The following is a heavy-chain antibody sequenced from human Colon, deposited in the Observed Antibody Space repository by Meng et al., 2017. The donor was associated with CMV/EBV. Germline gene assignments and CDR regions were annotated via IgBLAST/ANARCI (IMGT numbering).Heavy chain of an antibody. J-gene: IGHJ4*02. CDR3: ARDQDGPGATIDY. CDR2: INSDGSGT. V-gene: IGHV3-74*01. CDR1: GFTYSSYW. D-gene: IGHD1-26*01. Sequence: CVASGFTYSSYWMRWVRQAAGKGLVWVSRINSDGSGTYYAESVKSRFTISRDNAKNTLYLQMNSLRAEDTAVYYCARDQDGPGATIDYWGQGTLVTVSS.